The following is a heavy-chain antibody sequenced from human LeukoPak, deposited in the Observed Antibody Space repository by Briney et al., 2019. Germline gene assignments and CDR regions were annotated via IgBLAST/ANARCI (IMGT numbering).Heavy chain of an antibody. J-gene: IGHJ4*02. V-gene: IGHV1-2*02. CDR2: INPNSGGT. CDR1: GYTFTGYY. Sequence: ASVKVSCKSSGYTFTGYYMHWVRQAPGQGLEWMGWINPNSGGTNYAQKFQGRVTMTRDTSISTAYMELSRLRSDDTAVYYCARDRRGWATTDYFDYWGQGTLVTVSS. D-gene: IGHD5-12*01. CDR3: ARDRRGWATTDYFDY.